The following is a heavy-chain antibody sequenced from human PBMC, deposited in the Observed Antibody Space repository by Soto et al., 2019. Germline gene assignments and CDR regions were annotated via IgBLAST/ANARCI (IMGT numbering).Heavy chain of an antibody. CDR2: IYPGDSDT. CDR3: ARQVYYDSSGPPGFFYYYGMDV. J-gene: IGHJ6*02. CDR1: GYSFTSYW. D-gene: IGHD3-22*01. V-gene: IGHV5-51*01. Sequence: PGESLKISCKGSGYSFTSYWIGWVRQMPGKGLEWMGIIYPGDSDTRYSPSFQGQVTISADKSISTAYLQWSSLKASDTAMYYCARQVYYDSSGPPGFFYYYGMDVWGQGTTVTVSS.